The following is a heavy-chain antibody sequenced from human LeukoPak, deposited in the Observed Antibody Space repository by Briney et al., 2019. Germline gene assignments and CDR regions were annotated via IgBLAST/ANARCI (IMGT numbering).Heavy chain of an antibody. J-gene: IGHJ4*02. Sequence: SVKVSCKASGCTFSSYAISWVRQAPGQGLEWMGRIIPIFGTANYAQKFQGRVTITTDESTSTAYMELSSLRSEDTAVYYCAREVSSGWPFPFDYWGQGTLVTVSS. V-gene: IGHV1-69*05. CDR2: IIPIFGTA. CDR3: AREVSSGWPFPFDY. D-gene: IGHD6-19*01. CDR1: GCTFSSYA.